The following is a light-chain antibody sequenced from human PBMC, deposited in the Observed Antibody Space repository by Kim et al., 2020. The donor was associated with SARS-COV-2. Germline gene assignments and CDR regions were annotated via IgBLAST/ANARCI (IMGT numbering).Light chain of an antibody. CDR2: GKN. J-gene: IGLJ3*02. CDR3: NCRDSNHWV. V-gene: IGLV3-19*01. Sequence: SVALGQTVGITCQGYSLRSHYASWYRQKPGQAPVLVIYGKNNRPSGIPARFSGSTSGNTASLTITGAQAEDEADYYCNCRDSNHWVFGGGTKLTVL. CDR1: SLRSHY.